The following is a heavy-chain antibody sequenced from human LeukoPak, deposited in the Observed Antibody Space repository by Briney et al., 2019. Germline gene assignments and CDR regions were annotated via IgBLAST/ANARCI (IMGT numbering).Heavy chain of an antibody. V-gene: IGHV1-18*01. Sequence: ASVKVSCKASGYTFTSYGISWVRQAPGQGLEWMGWINAYNGNTNYAQKLQGRVTMTTDTSTSTAYMELRSLRSDDTAVYYCARVVGGSSSWYYYYYYGMDVWGQGTTVTVSS. J-gene: IGHJ6*02. CDR2: INAYNGNT. CDR3: ARVVGGSSSWYYYYYYGMDV. D-gene: IGHD6-13*01. CDR1: GYTFTSYG.